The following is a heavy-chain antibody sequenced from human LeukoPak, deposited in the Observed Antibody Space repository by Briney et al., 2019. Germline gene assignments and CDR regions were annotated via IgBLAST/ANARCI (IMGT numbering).Heavy chain of an antibody. D-gene: IGHD5-12*01. J-gene: IGHJ4*02. CDR3: ATGVATAFTY. V-gene: IGHV1-2*02. Sequence: ASVKVSCKASGYTFTGHYIHWVRQAPGQGLEWMAFINPDSGDSYSAPKFQGRVTMTRDTSISTASMEVSWLTSDDTAVYYCATGVATAFTYWGQGTLVIVSS. CDR1: GYTFTGHY. CDR2: INPDSGDS.